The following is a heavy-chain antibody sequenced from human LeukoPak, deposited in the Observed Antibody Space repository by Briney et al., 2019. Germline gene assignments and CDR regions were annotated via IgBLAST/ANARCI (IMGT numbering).Heavy chain of an antibody. V-gene: IGHV5-51*01. CDR1: GYSFTRYR. Sequence: GESLKISCKSSGYSFTRYRIGWVRQMPGKGLEWMGIIYPGDSDTRYSPSFQGQVTISADKSISTAYLQWSSLKASDTAMYFCARRPHYSSGLWYFDYWGQGTLVTVSS. CDR3: ARRPHYSSGLWYFDY. D-gene: IGHD6-25*01. J-gene: IGHJ4*02. CDR2: IYPGDSDT.